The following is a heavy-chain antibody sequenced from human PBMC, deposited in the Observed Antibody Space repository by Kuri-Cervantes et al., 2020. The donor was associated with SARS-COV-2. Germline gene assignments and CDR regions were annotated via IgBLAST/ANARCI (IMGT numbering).Heavy chain of an antibody. CDR3: AREGMVTRSTN. CDR1: GGSISSGGYY. Sequence: SETLSLTCTVSGGSISSGGYYWSWIRQHPGKGLEWIGYIYYSGSTYYNPSLKSRATMSIATSKNQFSLRLSSVTAADTAVYYCAREGMVTRSTNWGQGTLVTVSS. J-gene: IGHJ4*02. CDR2: IYYSGST. D-gene: IGHD5-18*01. V-gene: IGHV4-31*03.